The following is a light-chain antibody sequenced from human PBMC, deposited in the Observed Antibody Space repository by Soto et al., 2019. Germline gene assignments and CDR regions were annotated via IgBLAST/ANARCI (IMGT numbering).Light chain of an antibody. CDR1: SSEVGVYNY. Sequence: QSVLTQPASVSGSPGQSITISCTGTSSEVGVYNYVSWYQQHPGKAPKLMIYDVSNRPSGISNRFSGSKSGNTASLTISGLQAEDEADYYCGSYTSSTSVYVFGTGTKLTVL. V-gene: IGLV2-14*03. J-gene: IGLJ1*01. CDR2: DVS. CDR3: GSYTSSTSVYV.